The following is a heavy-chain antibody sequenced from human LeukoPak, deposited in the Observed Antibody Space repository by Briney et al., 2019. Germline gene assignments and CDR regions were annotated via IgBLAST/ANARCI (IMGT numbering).Heavy chain of an antibody. CDR1: GDSISGYY. J-gene: IGHJ4*02. Sequence: SETLSLTCSVSGDSISGYYWNWIRQSPEKGLEWIAYIRSSGSINYNPSLRSRATISLDTSKNQFSLRLTSMTAADTAVYYCARMATIRGDGYHFDFWGQGTLVTVSS. V-gene: IGHV4-59*01. CDR3: ARMATIRGDGYHFDF. D-gene: IGHD5-24*01. CDR2: IRSSGSI.